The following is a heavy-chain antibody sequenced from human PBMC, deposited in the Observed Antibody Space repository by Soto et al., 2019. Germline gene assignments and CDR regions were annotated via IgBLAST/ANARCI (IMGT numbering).Heavy chain of an antibody. J-gene: IGHJ6*02. CDR1: RGTFNRYA. V-gene: IGHV1-69*06. CDR2: ISPIFCTA. Sequence: GSAEHVSYKHCRGTFNRYAISWLRQAPGQGLEGMGGISPIFCTANYAQKSQGPVTITADKSTSPAYMELSSLSSDGTAVYYCARSLATLVTPALYYYCGMDVWGQGTTVTVSS. D-gene: IGHD5-12*01. CDR3: ARSLATLVTPALYYYCGMDV.